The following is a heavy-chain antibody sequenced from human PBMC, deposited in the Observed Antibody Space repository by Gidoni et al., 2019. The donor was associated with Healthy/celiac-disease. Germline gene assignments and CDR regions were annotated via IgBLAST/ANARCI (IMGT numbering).Heavy chain of an antibody. CDR3: TLSRTPTVVVTAMDY. J-gene: IGHJ4*02. Sequence: QITLTESGPTLVKPTQTLTLTCTFSGFSLSTSAVGVGWIRQPPGKALEWLALIYWDDDKHYSPSLKSRLTITKDTSKNQVVLTMTNMDPVDTATYYCTLSRTPTVVVTAMDYWGQGTLVTVSS. D-gene: IGHD2-21*02. V-gene: IGHV2-5*02. CDR2: IYWDDDK. CDR1: GFSLSTSAVG.